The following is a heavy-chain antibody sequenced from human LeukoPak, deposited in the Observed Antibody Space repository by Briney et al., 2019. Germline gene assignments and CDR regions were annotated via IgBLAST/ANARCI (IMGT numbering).Heavy chain of an antibody. CDR3: ARHSYGTFDY. CDR1: GDSINTKNYY. Sequence: PSETLSLTCTVYGDSINTKNYYWGWIRQPPGKGLEWIGSIYYSGNTYYNPSLKSRVTLSIDTSKNQFSLRLSSVTAADTAVYHCARHSYGTFDYWGQGTLVTVSS. CDR2: IYYSGNT. V-gene: IGHV4-39*01. D-gene: IGHD5-18*01. J-gene: IGHJ4*02.